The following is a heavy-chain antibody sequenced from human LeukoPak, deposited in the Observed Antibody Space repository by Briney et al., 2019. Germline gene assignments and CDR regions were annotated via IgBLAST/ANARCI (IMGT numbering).Heavy chain of an antibody. Sequence: GGSLRLSCAASGSRFSNYALTWVRQVPGKGLEWVSTISGSGGNTYYADSVKGRFTISRGNSKNTLFLQMNSLRAEDTAMFYCAHLTRGYSDSDYGSWGQGTLVTVSS. J-gene: IGHJ5*02. V-gene: IGHV3-23*01. CDR2: ISGSGGNT. CDR3: AHLTRGYSDSDYGS. CDR1: GSRFSNYA. D-gene: IGHD5-12*01.